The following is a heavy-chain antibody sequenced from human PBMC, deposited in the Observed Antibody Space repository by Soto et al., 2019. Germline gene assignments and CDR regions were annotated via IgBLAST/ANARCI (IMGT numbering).Heavy chain of an antibody. D-gene: IGHD6-13*01. CDR2: ISSSSSYI. J-gene: IGHJ5*02. CDR1: GFTFSSYS. Sequence: PGGSLRLSCAASGFTFSSYSMNWVRQAPGKGLEWVSSISSSSSYIYYADAVKGRFTISRDNAKNSLYLQMNSLRAEDTAVYYCARESSRSYNWFDPWGQGTLVTVSS. V-gene: IGHV3-21*01. CDR3: ARESSRSYNWFDP.